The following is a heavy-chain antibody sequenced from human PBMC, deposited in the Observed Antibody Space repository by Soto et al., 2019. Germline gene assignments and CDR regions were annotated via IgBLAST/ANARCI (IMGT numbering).Heavy chain of an antibody. V-gene: IGHV1-2*04. J-gene: IGHJ6*02. D-gene: IGHD2-15*01. Sequence: QVQLVQSGAEVKKPGASVKVSCKASGYTFTGYYMHWVRQAPGQGLEWMGWINPNSGGTNYAQKFQGLVTMTRDTSISTAYMELSRLRSDDTAVYYCARDAGGYCSGGSCYSTRVSYYYYGMDVWGQGTTVTVSS. CDR1: GYTFTGYY. CDR3: ARDAGGYCSGGSCYSTRVSYYYYGMDV. CDR2: INPNSGGT.